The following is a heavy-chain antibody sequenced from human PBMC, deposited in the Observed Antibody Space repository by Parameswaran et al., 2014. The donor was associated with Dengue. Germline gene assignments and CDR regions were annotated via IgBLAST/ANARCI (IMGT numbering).Heavy chain of an antibody. D-gene: IGHD2-2*01. Sequence: SWVRQAPGQGLDGWDGSALTMVTQTNAQKLQGRVTMTTDTSTSTAYMELRSLRSDDTAVYYCARFLVVPAAMSNYYYGMDVWGQGTTVTVSS. V-gene: IGHV1-18*01. CDR3: ARFLVVPAAMSNYYYGMDV. J-gene: IGHJ6*02. CDR2: SALTMVT.